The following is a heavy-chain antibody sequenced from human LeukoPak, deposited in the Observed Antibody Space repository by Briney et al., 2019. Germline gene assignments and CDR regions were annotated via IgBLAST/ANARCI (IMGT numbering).Heavy chain of an antibody. CDR1: GGSISSSSYY. Sequence: SETLSLTCTVSGGSISSSSYYWGWIRQPPGKGLEWIGSIYYSGSTYYNPSLKSRVTISVDTSKNLFSLKLSSVTAADTAVYYCARLRRDGYNFDYWGQGTLVTVSS. J-gene: IGHJ4*02. CDR2: IYYSGST. V-gene: IGHV4-39*01. CDR3: ARLRRDGYNFDY. D-gene: IGHD5-24*01.